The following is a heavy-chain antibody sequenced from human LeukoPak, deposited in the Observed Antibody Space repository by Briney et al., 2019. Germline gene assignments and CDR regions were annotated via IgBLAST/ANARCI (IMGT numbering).Heavy chain of an antibody. Sequence: GTSVKVSCKASGYTFTSYDINWVRQATGQGLEWMGWMNPNSGNTGYAQKFQGRVTITADESTSTAYMELSSLRSEDTAVYYCAREPPGNFRAFDIWGQGTMVTVSS. CDR3: AREPPGNFRAFDI. J-gene: IGHJ3*02. CDR1: GYTFTSYD. V-gene: IGHV1-8*03. CDR2: MNPNSGNT. D-gene: IGHD1-7*01.